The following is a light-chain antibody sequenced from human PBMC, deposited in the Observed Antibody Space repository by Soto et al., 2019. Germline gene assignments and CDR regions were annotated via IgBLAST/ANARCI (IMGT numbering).Light chain of an antibody. V-gene: IGLV2-11*01. CDR3: CSYAGSYTSV. Sequence: QSALTQARSVAGSPAQSVTIACTGIKSDVGCYHFVSWYQQHPGKAPKVLIREVTSRPSGLPDRSSRSMSGTSGCPTISRLQAEDEAACYCCSYAGSYTSVVGTGTKVTVL. CDR1: KSDVGCYHF. J-gene: IGLJ1*01. CDR2: EVT.